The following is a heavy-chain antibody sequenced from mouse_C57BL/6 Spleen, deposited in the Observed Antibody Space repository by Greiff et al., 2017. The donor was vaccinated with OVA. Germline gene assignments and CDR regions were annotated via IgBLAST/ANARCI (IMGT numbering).Heavy chain of an antibody. V-gene: IGHV3-1*01. Sequence: EVMLVESGPGMVKPSQSLSLTCTVTGYSITSGYDWHWIRHFPGNKLEWMGYISYSGSTNYNPSLKSRISITHDTSKNLFFLKLNSVTTEDTATYYCARRGGNYVFDYWGQGTTLTVSS. D-gene: IGHD2-1*01. J-gene: IGHJ2*01. CDR2: ISYSGST. CDR1: GYSITSGYD. CDR3: ARRGGNYVFDY.